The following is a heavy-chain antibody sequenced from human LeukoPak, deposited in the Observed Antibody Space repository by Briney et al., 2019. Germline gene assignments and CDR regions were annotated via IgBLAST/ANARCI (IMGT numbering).Heavy chain of an antibody. Sequence: SVKVSCKASGGTFSSYAISWVRQAPGQGLEWMGRIIPIFGIANYAQKFQGRVTITADKSTSTAYMELRSLTSDDTAVYYCARDGAAAGEFDFWGQGTLVTVSS. CDR1: GGTFSSYA. V-gene: IGHV1-69*04. CDR3: ARDGAAAGEFDF. J-gene: IGHJ4*02. D-gene: IGHD6-13*01. CDR2: IIPIFGIA.